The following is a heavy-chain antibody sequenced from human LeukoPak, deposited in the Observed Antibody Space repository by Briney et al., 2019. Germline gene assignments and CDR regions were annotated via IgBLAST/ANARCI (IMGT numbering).Heavy chain of an antibody. CDR1: GGSIRSGDYY. D-gene: IGHD6-13*01. CDR2: MLYSGST. CDR3: ARDLAAAGPYYFDY. Sequence: PSETLSLTCTVSGGSIRSGDYYWTWIRQAPGKGLEWIGYMLYSGSTFYNATLKSRVTISVDTSKNQFSLKLSSVTAADTAVYYCARDLAAAGPYYFDYWGQGTLVTVSS. V-gene: IGHV4-30-4*08. J-gene: IGHJ4*02.